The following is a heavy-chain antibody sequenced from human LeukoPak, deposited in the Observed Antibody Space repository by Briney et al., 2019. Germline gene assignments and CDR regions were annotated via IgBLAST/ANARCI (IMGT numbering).Heavy chain of an antibody. CDR3: TRSRDGYNLGPSFDY. CDR1: GFTVSSNY. D-gene: IGHD5-24*01. CDR2: IYSGGST. J-gene: IGHJ4*02. Sequence: GRSLRLSCAASGFTVSSNYMSWVRQAPRKGLEWVSVIYSGGSTYYADSIKGRFAISRDESKNTLYLQINSLRAEDTALYYCTRSRDGYNLGPSFDYWGEGALVTVSS. V-gene: IGHV3-53*01.